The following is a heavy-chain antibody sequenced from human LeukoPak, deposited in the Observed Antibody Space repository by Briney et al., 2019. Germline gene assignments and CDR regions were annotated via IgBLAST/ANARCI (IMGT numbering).Heavy chain of an antibody. J-gene: IGHJ4*02. V-gene: IGHV3-23*01. CDR1: GFTFSSFP. CDR3: AKDLAGCSDS. Sequence: GGSLRLSCAASGFTFSSFPMTWVRLAPGRGLEWVSTITGSGGSTYYAESVKGRFTISRDNSKNTLYLQMNSLRGEDTALYYCAKDLAGCSDSWGQGTLVTVSS. D-gene: IGHD2-8*01. CDR2: ITGSGGST.